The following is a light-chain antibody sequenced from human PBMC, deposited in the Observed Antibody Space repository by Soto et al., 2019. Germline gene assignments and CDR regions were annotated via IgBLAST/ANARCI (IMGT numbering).Light chain of an antibody. V-gene: IGKV3-20*01. CDR1: QSPSSSY. CDR2: GAS. J-gene: IGKJ1*01. CDR3: QQYASSPLT. Sequence: QSPGPLSLSPGERAPLSCRPNQSPSSSYLAWYQQKPGQAPRLLIYGASSRATGIPDRFSGSGSGTDFTLTISRVEPEDFAVYYCQQYASSPLTFGQGTKVAIK.